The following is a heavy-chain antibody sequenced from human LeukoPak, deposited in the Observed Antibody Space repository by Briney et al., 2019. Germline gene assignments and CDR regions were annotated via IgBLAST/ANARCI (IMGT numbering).Heavy chain of an antibody. D-gene: IGHD1-26*01. J-gene: IGHJ4*02. CDR1: GGSISSYF. Sequence: ETLSLTCTVSGGSISSYFWSWIRQPPGKGLEWIGYIYYSGSTNYNPSLKSRVTISVDTSKNQFSLKLSSVTAADTAVYYCARDIVGADYFDYWGQGTLVTVSS. V-gene: IGHV4-59*01. CDR3: ARDIVGADYFDY. CDR2: IYYSGST.